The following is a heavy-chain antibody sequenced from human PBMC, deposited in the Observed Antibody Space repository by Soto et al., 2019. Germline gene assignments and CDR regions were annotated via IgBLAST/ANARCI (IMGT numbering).Heavy chain of an antibody. V-gene: IGHV3-30-3*01. Sequence: GRSLRLSCAASGFTFSSLAMHWVRQAPGKGLEWVAVISYDGSNKYYADSVKGRFTISRDNSKNTLYLQMNSLRAEDTAVYYCARDGQRYYYGSGSSYWGQGTLVTSPQ. CDR1: GFTFSSLA. D-gene: IGHD3-10*01. J-gene: IGHJ4*02. CDR3: ARDGQRYYYGSGSSY. CDR2: ISYDGSNK.